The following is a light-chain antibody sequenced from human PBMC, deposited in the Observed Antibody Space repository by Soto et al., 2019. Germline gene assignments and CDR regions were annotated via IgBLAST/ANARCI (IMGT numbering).Light chain of an antibody. J-gene: IGKJ1*01. V-gene: IGKV3-15*01. Sequence: DIPMTQSPATLSVSPGERATLSCRASQSVGSNLAWYQHKPGQAPRLLIYGASTRATGVPARFSGSGSGTEFTLTISSLQSEDFAVYYCQEYDNWTFGQGTKVDIK. CDR2: GAS. CDR1: QSVGSN. CDR3: QEYDNWT.